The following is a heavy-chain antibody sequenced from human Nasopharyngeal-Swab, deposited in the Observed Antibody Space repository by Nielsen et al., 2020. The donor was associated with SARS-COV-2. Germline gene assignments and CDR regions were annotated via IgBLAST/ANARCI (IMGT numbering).Heavy chain of an antibody. CDR3: ASPVRSDDSGPYDY. Sequence: GESLKISCAASGFTVNTNYMTWVRQAQGKGLEWVSVIYSSGNTYYADSVKDRFTISRDNSKNTLYLQMNSLRAEDTAVYYCASPVRSDDSGPYDYWGQGTQVTVSS. CDR2: IYSSGNT. CDR1: GFTVNTNY. D-gene: IGHD3-10*01. V-gene: IGHV3-66*01. J-gene: IGHJ4*02.